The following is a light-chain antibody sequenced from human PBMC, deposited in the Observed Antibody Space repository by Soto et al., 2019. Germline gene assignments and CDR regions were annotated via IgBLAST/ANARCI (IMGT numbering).Light chain of an antibody. CDR1: SGPGNYA. J-gene: IGLJ3*02. CDR2: INRDGRH. CDR3: LTWGGGNQV. Sequence: QPVVTQSPSASASLGASVNLTCTLSSGPGNYAIACHQQQPEKGPRYVMKINRDGRHNKGDGTPARFSGSSSGAERYLTMSGLQSEDEADYYCLTWGGGNQVFGGGTKLTVL. V-gene: IGLV4-69*01.